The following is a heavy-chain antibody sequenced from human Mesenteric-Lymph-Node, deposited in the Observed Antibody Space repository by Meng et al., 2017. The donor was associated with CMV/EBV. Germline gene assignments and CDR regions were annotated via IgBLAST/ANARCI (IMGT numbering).Heavy chain of an antibody. CDR3: ARDLKNTSYYDSGSSFDY. CDR1: GFTFDDYG. J-gene: IGHJ4*02. V-gene: IGHV3-20*04. Sequence: GGSLRLSCAASGFTFDDYGMTWVRQVPGKGLEWVSGVNWNGGSTGYADSVKGRFTISRDNAKNSLYLQMNSLRVEDTAMYYCARDLKNTSYYDSGSSFDYWGQGTLVTVSS. CDR2: VNWNGGST. D-gene: IGHD3-10*01.